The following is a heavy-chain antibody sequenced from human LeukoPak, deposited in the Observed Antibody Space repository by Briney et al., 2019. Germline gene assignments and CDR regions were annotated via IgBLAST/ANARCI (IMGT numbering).Heavy chain of an antibody. CDR1: GFTFSTYA. CDR3: AKDASNGDYAH. V-gene: IGHV3-23*01. J-gene: IGHJ4*02. D-gene: IGHD4-17*01. CDR2: ISGSGTNP. Sequence: GSLRLSCAASGFTFSTYAMTWVRQAPGKGLEWVSGISGSGTNPFYADSVRGRFTISRDNSRNTLYLQMDSLRAEDTAVHFCAKDASNGDYAHWGQGTLVTVSS.